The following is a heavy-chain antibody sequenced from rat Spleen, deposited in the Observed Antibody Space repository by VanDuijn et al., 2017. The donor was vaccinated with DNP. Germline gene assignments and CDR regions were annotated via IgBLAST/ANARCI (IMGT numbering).Heavy chain of an antibody. CDR1: GFTFSNYD. CDR3: TTDFERGY. J-gene: IGHJ2*01. CDR2: ISRTGGST. V-gene: IGHV5-20*01. D-gene: IGHD1-11*01. Sequence: EVQLVESGGGLVQPGRSLKLSCAASGFTFSNYDMAWVRQAPRKGLEWVASISRTGGSTNYRDYVKGRLTVSRDNGKSSLYLQMDSLRSEDTATFYCTTDFERGYWGQGVMVTVSS.